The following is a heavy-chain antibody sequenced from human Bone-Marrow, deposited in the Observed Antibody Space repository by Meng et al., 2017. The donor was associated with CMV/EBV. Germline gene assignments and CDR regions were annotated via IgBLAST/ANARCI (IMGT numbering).Heavy chain of an antibody. CDR1: GFIFSNYG. Sequence: GGSLRLSCTASGFIFSNYGMSWARQAPGKGLEWVTFTRHDGGDKFYADSVKGRFTISRDNSKNTLYLQMNSLRAEDTAVYYCARERITMVRGANRYFDYWGQGTLVTVSS. J-gene: IGHJ4*02. CDR2: TRHDGGDK. V-gene: IGHV3-30*02. CDR3: ARERITMVRGANRYFDY. D-gene: IGHD3-10*01.